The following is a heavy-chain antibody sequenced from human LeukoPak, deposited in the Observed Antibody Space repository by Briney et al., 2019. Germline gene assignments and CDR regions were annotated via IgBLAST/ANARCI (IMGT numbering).Heavy chain of an antibody. Sequence: GGSLRLSCAASGFTFSNYWMSWVRQAPGKELEWVANIKKDGSEKYYVDSVKGRFTISRDNAENSLYLQMNSLRAEDTAVYYCARDKVVGATNFDYWGQGTLVTVSS. J-gene: IGHJ4*02. CDR1: GFTFSNYW. CDR3: ARDKVVGATNFDY. V-gene: IGHV3-7*01. CDR2: IKKDGSEK. D-gene: IGHD1-26*01.